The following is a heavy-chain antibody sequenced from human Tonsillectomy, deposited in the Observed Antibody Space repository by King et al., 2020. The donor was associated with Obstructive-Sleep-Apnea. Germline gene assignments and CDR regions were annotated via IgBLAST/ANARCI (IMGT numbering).Heavy chain of an antibody. D-gene: IGHD4-17*01. J-gene: IGHJ4*02. Sequence: VQLQESGPGLVKPSQTLSLTCTVSGGSISSGDYYWSWIRQPPGKGLEWIGYIYYSGSNYYNPSLKSRVTISVDTSKKQFSLKRSSGTAADTAVYYCARVGYGDYGGYYFDYWGQGTLVTVSS. V-gene: IGHV4-30-4*01. CDR3: ARVGYGDYGGYYFDY. CDR2: IYYSGSN. CDR1: GGSISSGDYY.